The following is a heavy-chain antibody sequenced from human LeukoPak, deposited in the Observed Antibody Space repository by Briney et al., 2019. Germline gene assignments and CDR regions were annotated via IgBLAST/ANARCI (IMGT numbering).Heavy chain of an antibody. CDR3: ATRAYYYYDSSGYYFDY. CDR1: GFTISSYW. CDR2: INTDGSST. V-gene: IGHV3-74*01. Sequence: GGSLRLSCAASGFTISSYWMHWVRQAPGKGLVWVSRINTDGSSTTYADSVKGRFTISRDNARNTLYLQMNSLRAEDTAVYYCATRAYYYYDSSGYYFDYWGQGTLVTVSS. D-gene: IGHD3-22*01. J-gene: IGHJ4*02.